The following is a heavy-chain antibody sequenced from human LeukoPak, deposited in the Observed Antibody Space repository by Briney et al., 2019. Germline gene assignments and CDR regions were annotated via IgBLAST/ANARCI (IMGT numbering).Heavy chain of an antibody. CDR1: GGSFSGYY. CDR2: INHSGST. CDR3: ARLSRPRLRIVVVPAAGYFDY. J-gene: IGHJ4*02. V-gene: IGHV4-34*01. Sequence: KPSETLSLTCAVYGGSFSGYYWSWIRQPPGKGLEWIGEINHSGSTNYNPSLKSRVTISVDTSKNQFSLKLSSVTAADTAVYYCARLSRPRLRIVVVPAAGYFDYWDQGTLVTVSS. D-gene: IGHD2-2*01.